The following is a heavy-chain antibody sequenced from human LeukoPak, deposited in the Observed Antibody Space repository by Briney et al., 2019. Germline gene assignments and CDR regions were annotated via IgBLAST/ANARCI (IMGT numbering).Heavy chain of an antibody. CDR2: IEQDGSGK. V-gene: IGHV3-7*01. CDR3: ARDYYDSSGYYSLEYYFDY. Sequence: GGSLRLSCAASGFTFSGSALHWVRRAPGKGLEWVANIEQDGSGKYYVDSVKGRFTISRNNAKNSLYLQMNSLRAEDTAVYYCARDYYDSSGYYSLEYYFDYWGQGTLVTVSS. D-gene: IGHD3-22*01. J-gene: IGHJ4*02. CDR1: GFTFSGSA.